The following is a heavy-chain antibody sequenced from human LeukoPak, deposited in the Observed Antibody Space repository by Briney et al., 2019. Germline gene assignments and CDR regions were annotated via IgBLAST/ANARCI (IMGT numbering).Heavy chain of an antibody. D-gene: IGHD5-18*01. CDR1: GGSISSYY. J-gene: IGHJ5*02. CDR2: IYYSGST. CDR3: AGAIKPIQLWFGGWFDP. V-gene: IGHV4-59*01. Sequence: SETLSLTCTVSGGSISSYYWSWIRQPPGKGLEWIGYIYYSGSTNYNPSLKSRVTISVDTSKNQFSLKLSSVTAADTAVYYCAGAIKPIQLWFGGWFDPWGQGTLVTVSS.